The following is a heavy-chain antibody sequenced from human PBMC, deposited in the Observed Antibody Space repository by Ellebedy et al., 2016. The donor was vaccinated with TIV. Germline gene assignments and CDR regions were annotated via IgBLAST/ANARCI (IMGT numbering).Heavy chain of an antibody. D-gene: IGHD3-10*01. CDR1: GYSFTNYW. CDR2: IYPDDSDA. Sequence: GESLKISCKGSGYSFTNYWIGWVRQMPGQGLEWMGIIYPDDSDARYSPSFQGQVTMSADKSINTAYLQWNSLKASETAMYYCARLGESPQPFGDNNNYGMDVWGQGTPVIVSS. CDR3: ARLGESPQPFGDNNNYGMDV. J-gene: IGHJ6*02. V-gene: IGHV5-51*01.